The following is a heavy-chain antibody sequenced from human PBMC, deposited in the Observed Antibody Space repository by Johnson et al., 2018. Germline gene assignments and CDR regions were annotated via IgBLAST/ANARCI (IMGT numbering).Heavy chain of an antibody. Sequence: VQLVESGGGLVQXGGSLRLXCAASGFTFSSYAMSWVRQAPGKGLEWVSAISGSGGSTYYADSVTGRFTISRDNSKNTLYLPMNSLRAEDTAVYYCAKDAGYYGSGRAGYFQHWGQGTLVTVSS. J-gene: IGHJ1*01. V-gene: IGHV3-23*04. D-gene: IGHD3-10*01. CDR3: AKDAGYYGSGRAGYFQH. CDR1: GFTFSSYA. CDR2: ISGSGGST.